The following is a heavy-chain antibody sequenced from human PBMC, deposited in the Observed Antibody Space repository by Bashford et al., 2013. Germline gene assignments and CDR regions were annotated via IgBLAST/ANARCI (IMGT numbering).Heavy chain of an antibody. Sequence: ASVKVSCKASGGTFSSYAISWVRQAPGQGLEWMGWMNPNSGNTGYAQKFQGRVTMTRNTSISTAYMELSSLRSEDTAVYYCARGPYDSSGYYYSDYWGQGTLVTVSS. J-gene: IGHJ4*02. CDR2: MNPNSGNT. CDR1: GGTFSSYA. D-gene: IGHD3-22*01. V-gene: IGHV1-8*02. CDR3: ARGPYDSSGYYYSDY.